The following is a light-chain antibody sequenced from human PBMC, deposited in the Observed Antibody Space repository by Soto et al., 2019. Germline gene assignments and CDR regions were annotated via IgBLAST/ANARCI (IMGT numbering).Light chain of an antibody. CDR2: GAS. Sequence: EIVVTQSPGTLSLSPGERGTLSCRASQSVSLNSLAWFQQKPGQPPSLLIYGASTRAPGIPDRFSGSGSGTDFTLTISRLEPEDSAVYFCQQYDRPPYSFGQGTKLEIK. CDR3: QQYDRPPYS. V-gene: IGKV3-20*01. CDR1: QSVSLNS. J-gene: IGKJ2*01.